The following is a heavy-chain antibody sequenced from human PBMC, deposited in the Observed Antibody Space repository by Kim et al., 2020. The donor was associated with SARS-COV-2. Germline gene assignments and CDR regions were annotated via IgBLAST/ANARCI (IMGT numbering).Heavy chain of an antibody. CDR3: VKAPLRSSSGVLCFYF. CDR2: IAVGDST. J-gene: IGHJ4*01. Sequence: GGSLRLSCAASGFTFDSYAMNWVRQTPEKGLEWVSSIAVGDSTYYADSVKGRFTISRDSSKNTLHLQMNTMRAEDTALDYCVKAPLRSSSGVLCFYF. D-gene: IGHD3-22*01. CDR1: GFTFDSYA. V-gene: IGHV3-23*01.